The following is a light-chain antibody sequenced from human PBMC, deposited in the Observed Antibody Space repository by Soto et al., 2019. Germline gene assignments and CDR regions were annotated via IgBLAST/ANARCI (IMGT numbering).Light chain of an antibody. J-gene: IGLJ1*01. CDR2: DVS. CDR1: SSDVGNYKY. CDR3: SSYTSNSTRV. Sequence: QSALTQPASVSGSPGQSITISCTGTSSDVGNYKYVSWYQQHPGKAPKLMIYDVSNRPSGVSNRFSGSKSGNTASPTISGLQAEDEADYYCSSYTSNSTRVFGTGTKLTVL. V-gene: IGLV2-14*01.